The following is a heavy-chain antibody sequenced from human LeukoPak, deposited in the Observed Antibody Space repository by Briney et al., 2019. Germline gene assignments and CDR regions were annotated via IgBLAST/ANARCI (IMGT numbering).Heavy chain of an antibody. CDR1: GFTFSSYG. J-gene: IGHJ4*02. CDR3: AKDYYYDSSRGSYYFDY. Sequence: GGSLRLSCAASGFTFSSYGMHWVRQAPGKGLEWVAVISYDGSNKYYADSVKGRFTISRDNSKNTLYLQMDSLRAEDTAVYYCAKDYYYDSSRGSYYFDYWGQGTLVTVSS. CDR2: ISYDGSNK. V-gene: IGHV3-30*18. D-gene: IGHD3-22*01.